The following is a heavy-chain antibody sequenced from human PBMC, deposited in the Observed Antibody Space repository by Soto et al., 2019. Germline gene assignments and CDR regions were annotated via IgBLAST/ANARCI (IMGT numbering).Heavy chain of an antibody. D-gene: IGHD6-6*01. Sequence: GGSLRLSCAASGFTFSSYSMNWVRQAPGKGLEWVSSISSSSSYIYYADSVKGRFTISRDNAKNSLYLQMNSLRAEDTAVYYCARESSSSTQFDYWGQGTLVTVSS. V-gene: IGHV3-21*01. CDR2: ISSSSSYI. J-gene: IGHJ4*02. CDR3: ARESSSSTQFDY. CDR1: GFTFSSYS.